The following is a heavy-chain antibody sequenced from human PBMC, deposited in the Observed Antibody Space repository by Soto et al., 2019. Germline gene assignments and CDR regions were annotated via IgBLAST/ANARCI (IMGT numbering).Heavy chain of an antibody. Sequence: PSETLSLTCTVSGGSISSYYWSWIRQPPGKGLEWIGYIYYSGSTNYNPSLKSRVTISVDTSKNQFSLKLSSVTAADTAVYYCARAEGYNWNGGFDPWGQGTLVTVSS. CDR2: IYYSGST. D-gene: IGHD1-20*01. V-gene: IGHV4-59*01. J-gene: IGHJ5*02. CDR1: GGSISSYY. CDR3: ARAEGYNWNGGFDP.